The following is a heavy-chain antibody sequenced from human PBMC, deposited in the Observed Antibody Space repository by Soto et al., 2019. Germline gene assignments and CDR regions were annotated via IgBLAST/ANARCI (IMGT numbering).Heavy chain of an antibody. CDR1: GGTFSSYA. CDR3: ARGPQGYFDY. V-gene: IGHV1-69*13. CDR2: IIPIFGTA. Sequence: SVKGSWKASGGTFSSYAISWGRQAPGQGLEWMGGIIPIFGTANYAQKFQGRVTITADESTSTAYMELSSLRSEDTAVYYCARGPQGYFDYWGQGTLVTVSS. J-gene: IGHJ4*02.